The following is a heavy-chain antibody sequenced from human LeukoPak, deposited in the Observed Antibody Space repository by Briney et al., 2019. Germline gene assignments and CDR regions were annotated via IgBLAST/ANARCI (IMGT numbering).Heavy chain of an antibody. CDR3: ARVSGGDCYSFDY. D-gene: IGHD2-21*02. CDR1: GGSISSSSYY. J-gene: IGHJ4*02. CDR2: IYYSGST. Sequence: PSETLSLTCTVSGGSISSSSYYWGWIRQPPGKGLEWIGSIYYSGSTYYNPSLKSRVTISVDTSKNQFSLKLSSVTAADTAVYYCARVSGGDCYSFDYWGQGTLVTVSS. V-gene: IGHV4-39*07.